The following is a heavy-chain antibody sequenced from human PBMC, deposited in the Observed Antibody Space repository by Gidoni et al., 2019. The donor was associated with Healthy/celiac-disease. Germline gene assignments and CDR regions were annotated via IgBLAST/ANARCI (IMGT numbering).Heavy chain of an antibody. CDR3: ARDMSGTMITFGGVIVPGY. CDR1: GYTFTGYY. J-gene: IGHJ4*02. D-gene: IGHD3-16*02. CDR2: INPSSGGT. Sequence: QVQLVQSGAEVKKPGASVKVSCKASGYTFTGYYMPWGRQAPGQGLEWMGWINPSSGGTNYAQKFQGRVTMTRDTSISTAYMELSRLRSDDTAVYYCARDMSGTMITFGGVIVPGYWGQGTLVTVSS. V-gene: IGHV1-2*02.